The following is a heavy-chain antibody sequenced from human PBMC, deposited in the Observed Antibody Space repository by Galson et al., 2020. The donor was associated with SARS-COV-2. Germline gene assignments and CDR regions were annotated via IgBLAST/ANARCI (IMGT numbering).Heavy chain of an antibody. CDR1: GFTFSSYW. CDR3: ARTVAATPPWFDP. Sequence: GESLKISCAASGFTFSSYWMNWVRQAPGKGLEWVANIKQDGSEKYYVDSVKGRFTISRDNAKNSLYLQMNSLRAEDTAVYYCARTVAATPPWFDPWGQGTLVTVSS. CDR2: IKQDGSEK. V-gene: IGHV3-7*01. D-gene: IGHD2-15*01. J-gene: IGHJ5*02.